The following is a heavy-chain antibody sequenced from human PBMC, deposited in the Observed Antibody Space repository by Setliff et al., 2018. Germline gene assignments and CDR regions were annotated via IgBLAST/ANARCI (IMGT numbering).Heavy chain of an antibody. CDR3: ARPSRGTVSNFDY. Sequence: SETLSLTCAVYGGSFSGHYWGWIRQPPGKGLEWIGEINHSGSTNYNPSLKTRVTISVDTSKNQFSLKLVSMTAADTAVYYCARPSRGTVSNFDYWGQGTLVTVS. CDR2: INHSGST. CDR1: GGSFSGHY. D-gene: IGHD4-4*01. J-gene: IGHJ4*02. V-gene: IGHV4-34*01.